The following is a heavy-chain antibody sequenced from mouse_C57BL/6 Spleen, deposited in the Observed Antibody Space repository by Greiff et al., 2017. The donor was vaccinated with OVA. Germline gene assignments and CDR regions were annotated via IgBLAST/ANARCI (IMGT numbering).Heavy chain of an antibody. CDR2: ISDGGSYT. D-gene: IGHD1-1*01. Sequence: DVKLVESGGGLVKPGGSLKLSCAASGFTFSSYAMSWVRQTPEKRLEWVATISDGGSYTYYPDNVKGRFTISRDNAKNNLYLQMSHLKSEDTAMYYCARDQGGSSPFDYWGQGTTLTVSS. CDR1: GFTFSSYA. V-gene: IGHV5-4*01. J-gene: IGHJ2*01. CDR3: ARDQGGSSPFDY.